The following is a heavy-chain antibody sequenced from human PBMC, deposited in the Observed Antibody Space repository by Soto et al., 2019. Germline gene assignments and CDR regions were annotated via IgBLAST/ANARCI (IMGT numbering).Heavy chain of an antibody. J-gene: IGHJ4*02. Sequence: SLPLPVTWTVAGGSIINHYWRWIRQPQGKGLEWIGNIYYSGSTNYNPSLESRVTISVDKSKNQFSLKLMSLSAADTAVYYCGRLEGLATISYYFDYWGQGALVTVSS. CDR2: IYYSGST. D-gene: IGHD3-9*01. V-gene: IGHV4-59*08. CDR3: GRLEGLATISYYFDY. CDR1: GGSIINHY.